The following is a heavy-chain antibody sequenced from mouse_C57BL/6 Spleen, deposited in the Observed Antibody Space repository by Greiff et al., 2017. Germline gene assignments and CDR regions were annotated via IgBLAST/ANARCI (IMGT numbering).Heavy chain of an antibody. V-gene: IGHV1-15*01. CDR2: IDPETGGP. Sequence: VQLQQSGAELVRPGASVTLSCKASGYTFTDYEMHWVKQTPVHGLEWIGAIDPETGGPAYNQKFKGKAILTADKSSSTAYMELRRLTSDDSAVYYCTRDSSGYVPFAYWGQGTLVTVSA. J-gene: IGHJ3*01. CDR1: GYTFTDYE. D-gene: IGHD3-2*02. CDR3: TRDSSGYVPFAY.